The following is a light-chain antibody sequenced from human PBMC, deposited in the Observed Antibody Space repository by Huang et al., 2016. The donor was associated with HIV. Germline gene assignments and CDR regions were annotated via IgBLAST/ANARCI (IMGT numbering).Light chain of an antibody. Sequence: EIVLTQSPGTLSLSPGERATLSCRASQSVSSTYLAWYQQKPGQAHRLLIHGASSRATGIPDRFSGSGSGTACTLTISRLEPEDFAVYYCQHYGSSPPDTFGQGTKLEIK. CDR1: QSVSSTY. J-gene: IGKJ2*01. V-gene: IGKV3-20*01. CDR2: GAS. CDR3: QHYGSSPPDT.